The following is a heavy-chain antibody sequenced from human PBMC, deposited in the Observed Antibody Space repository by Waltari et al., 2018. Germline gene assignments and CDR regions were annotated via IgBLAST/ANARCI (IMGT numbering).Heavy chain of an antibody. D-gene: IGHD3-10*01. CDR2: IYNSGRT. CDR1: GYSITNGYY. V-gene: IGHV4-38-2*01. Sequence: QFQLQESGPGLVKPSETLSLTCGVSGYSITNGYYWGWIRQAPGKGLEWIGSIYNSGRTDYTASLKSRVTISVDPAKSQGSLKLSAVTAADTAVYYCARRDGSGTYYPPNAFDIWGQGTGVTVSS. J-gene: IGHJ3*02. CDR3: ARRDGSGTYYPPNAFDI.